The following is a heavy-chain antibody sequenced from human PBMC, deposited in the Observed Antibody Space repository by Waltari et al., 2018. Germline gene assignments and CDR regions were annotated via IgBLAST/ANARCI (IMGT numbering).Heavy chain of an antibody. CDR1: GYTFTSYD. D-gene: IGHD3-22*01. CDR3: ARDHPPYYYDSSGYWGYFQH. V-gene: IGHV1-69*01. J-gene: IGHJ1*01. CDR2: IIPSVGTA. Sequence: QVQLVQSGAEVKKPGASVKVSCKASGYTFTSYDINWVRQATGQGLEWMGGIIPSVGTANYAQKFQGRVTITADESTSTAYMELSSLRSEDTAVYYCARDHPPYYYDSSGYWGYFQHWGQGTLVTVSS.